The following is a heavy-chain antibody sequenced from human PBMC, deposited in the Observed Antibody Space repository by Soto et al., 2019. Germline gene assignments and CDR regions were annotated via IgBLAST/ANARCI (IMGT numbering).Heavy chain of an antibody. J-gene: IGHJ4*02. Sequence: GVSVKVSCKASGYTFTSYDINWVRQATGQGLEWMGWMNPNSGNTGYAQKFQGRVTMTRNTSISTAYMELSSLRSEDTAVYYCARILTGLNDLDYWGQGTLVTVSS. D-gene: IGHD3-9*01. CDR3: ARILTGLNDLDY. CDR2: MNPNSGNT. V-gene: IGHV1-8*01. CDR1: GYTFTSYD.